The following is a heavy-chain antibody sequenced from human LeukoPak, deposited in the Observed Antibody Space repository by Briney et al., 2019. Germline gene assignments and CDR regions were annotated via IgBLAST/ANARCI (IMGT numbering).Heavy chain of an antibody. Sequence: PGGSLRLSCAASAFTFSNSNMNWVRQAPGKGLEWVSYISSSGSTIYYADSVKGRFAISRENAKNSLYLQMNSLRAEDTAVYYCAVYSSSPFDYWGQGTLVTVSS. CDR2: ISSSGSTI. CDR1: AFTFSNSN. J-gene: IGHJ4*02. V-gene: IGHV3-48*04. D-gene: IGHD6-6*01. CDR3: AVYSSSPFDY.